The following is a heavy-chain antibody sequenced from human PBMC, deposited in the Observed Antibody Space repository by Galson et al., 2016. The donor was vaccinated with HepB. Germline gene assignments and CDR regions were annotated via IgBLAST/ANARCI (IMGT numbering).Heavy chain of an antibody. J-gene: IGHJ3*02. V-gene: IGHV3-30*03. CDR2: ISKDGSRK. Sequence: SLRLSCAASGFTFKTDAMSWVRQAPGKGLEWVALISKDGSRKFYEDSVKGRFTISRDNSKNTVSLQIDSLRTEDTALFYCAIVDFVTDGAFAIWGQGAMVIVSS. CDR3: AIVDFVTDGAFAI. D-gene: IGHD3-9*01. CDR1: GFTFKTDA.